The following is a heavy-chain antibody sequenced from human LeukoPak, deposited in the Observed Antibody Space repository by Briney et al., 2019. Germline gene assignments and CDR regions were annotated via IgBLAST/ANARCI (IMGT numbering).Heavy chain of an antibody. CDR2: INHSGST. D-gene: IGHD6-13*01. J-gene: IGHJ4*02. V-gene: IGHV4-34*01. CDR1: GGSFSGYY. CDR3: ARSWSYYFDY. Sequence: SETLSLTCAVYGGSFSGYYWSWIRQPPGKGLEWIGEINHSGSTNYNPSLKSRVTISVDTSKNQFSLKLSSVTAADTAVYYCARSWSYYFDYWGQGTLVTVSS.